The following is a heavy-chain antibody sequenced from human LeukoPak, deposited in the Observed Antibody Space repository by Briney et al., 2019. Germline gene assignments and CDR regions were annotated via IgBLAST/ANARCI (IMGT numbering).Heavy chain of an antibody. D-gene: IGHD1-1*01. Sequence: SETLSLTCTVSGGSISSYYWSWIRQPPGKGLEWIGYIYYSGSTNYNPSLKSRVTISVDTSKNQFPLKLSSVTAADTAVYYCARNDDYYYGMDVWGQGTTVTVSS. CDR3: ARNDDYYYGMDV. V-gene: IGHV4-59*01. CDR2: IYYSGST. J-gene: IGHJ6*02. CDR1: GGSISSYY.